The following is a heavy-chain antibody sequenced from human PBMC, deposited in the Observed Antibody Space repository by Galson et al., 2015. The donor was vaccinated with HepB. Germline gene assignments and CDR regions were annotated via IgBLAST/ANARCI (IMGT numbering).Heavy chain of an antibody. D-gene: IGHD3-9*01. CDR3: ARLGVSYDILTGYLHDAFDI. Sequence: QSGAEVKKPRESLKISCKGSGYSFTSYWIGWVRQMPGKGLEWMGILYPGDSDTRYSPSFQGQVTISADKSISTAYLQWSSLKASDTAMYYCARLGVSYDILTGYLHDAFDIWGRGTMVTVSS. CDR1: GYSFTSYW. V-gene: IGHV5-51*01. CDR2: LYPGDSDT. J-gene: IGHJ3*02.